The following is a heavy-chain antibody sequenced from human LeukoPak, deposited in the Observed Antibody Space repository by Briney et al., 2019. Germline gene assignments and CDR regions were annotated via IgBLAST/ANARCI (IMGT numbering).Heavy chain of an antibody. CDR2: IYYSGST. V-gene: IGHV4-39*01. J-gene: IGHJ5*02. D-gene: IGHD1-26*01. CDR1: GGSISSSSYY. Sequence: PSETLSLTCTVSGGSISSSSYYWGWIRQPPGKGLEWIGSIYYSGSTYYNPSLKSRATISVDTSKNQFSLRLSSVTAADTAVYYCARRRGGSYVFLVWDWFDPWGQGTLVTVSS. CDR3: ARRRGGSYVFLVWDWFDP.